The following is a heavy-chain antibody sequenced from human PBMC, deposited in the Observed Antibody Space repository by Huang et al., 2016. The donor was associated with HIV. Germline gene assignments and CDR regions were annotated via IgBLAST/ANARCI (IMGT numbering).Heavy chain of an antibody. J-gene: IGHJ4*02. CDR3: ARLPGSITMIRGVITDPY. CDR1: GGSISSDNYY. V-gene: IGHV4-39*01. CDR2: ICYSGST. Sequence: QLQLQESGPGLVKPSETLSLTCTVSGGSISSDNYYWGWIRQPPGKGLEWIGSICYSGSTYYNPSLKSRVTITVDTYKNQFSLKMRSVTAADTAVYYCARLPGSITMIRGVITDPYWGQGTLVTVSS. D-gene: IGHD3-10*01.